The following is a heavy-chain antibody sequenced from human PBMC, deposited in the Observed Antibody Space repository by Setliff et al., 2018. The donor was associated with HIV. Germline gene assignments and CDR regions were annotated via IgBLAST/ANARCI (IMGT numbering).Heavy chain of an antibody. Sequence: PGGSLRLSCAASGFTFSSYSMNWVRQAPGKGLEWVSSISSSSSYIYYADSVKGRFTISRDNARNSLYLQMNSLRAEDTAVYYCATDPYYYDSSGHFDSWGQGTLVTVSS. CDR2: ISSSSSYI. J-gene: IGHJ4*02. CDR1: GFTFSSYS. D-gene: IGHD3-22*01. CDR3: ATDPYYYDSSGHFDS. V-gene: IGHV3-21*01.